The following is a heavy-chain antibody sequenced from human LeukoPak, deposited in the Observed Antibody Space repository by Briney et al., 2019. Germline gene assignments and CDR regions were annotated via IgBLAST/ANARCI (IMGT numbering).Heavy chain of an antibody. Sequence: GGSLRLSCAASGFTFSSYAMSWVRQAPGKGLEWVPGISGSGGSTYYADSVKGRFTISRDNSKNTLYLQMNSLRAEDTAVYYCARDLGAQWLVLGPDYWGQGTLVTVSS. J-gene: IGHJ4*02. CDR3: ARDLGAQWLVLGPDY. V-gene: IGHV3-23*01. D-gene: IGHD6-19*01. CDR1: GFTFSSYA. CDR2: ISGSGGST.